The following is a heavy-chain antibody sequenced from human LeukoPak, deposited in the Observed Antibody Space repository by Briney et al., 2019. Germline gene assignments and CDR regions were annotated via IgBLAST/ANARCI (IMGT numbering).Heavy chain of an antibody. Sequence: SETLSLTCTVSGGSISSSSYYWGWIRQPPGKGLEWIGSIYYSGSTYYNPSLKSRVTISVDTSKNQFSLKLSSVTAADTAVYYCARQSDYYGSGSSSPFDYWGQGTLATVSS. CDR1: GGSISSSSYY. CDR2: IYYSGST. CDR3: ARQSDYYGSGSSSPFDY. D-gene: IGHD3-10*01. J-gene: IGHJ4*02. V-gene: IGHV4-39*01.